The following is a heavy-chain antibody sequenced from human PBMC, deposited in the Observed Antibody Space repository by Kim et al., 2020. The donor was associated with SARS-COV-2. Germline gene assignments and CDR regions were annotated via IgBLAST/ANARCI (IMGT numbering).Heavy chain of an antibody. CDR3: ARDFQVSGRDAFDI. CDR1: GFTFSSYS. CDR2: ISSSSSTI. Sequence: GGSLRLSCAASGFTFSSYSMNWVRQAPGKGLEWVSYISSSSSTIYYADSVKGRFTISRDNAKNSLYLQMNSLRDEDTAVYYCARDFQVSGRDAFDIWGQGTMVTVSS. V-gene: IGHV3-48*02. D-gene: IGHD3-3*01. J-gene: IGHJ3*02.